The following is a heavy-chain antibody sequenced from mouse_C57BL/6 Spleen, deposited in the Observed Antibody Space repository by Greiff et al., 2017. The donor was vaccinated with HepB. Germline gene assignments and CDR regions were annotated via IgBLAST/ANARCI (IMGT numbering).Heavy chain of an antibody. CDR2: IYPGDGDT. V-gene: IGHV1-82*01. Sequence: QVQLQQSGPELVKPGASVKISCKASGYAFSSSWMNWVKQRPGKGLEWIGRIYPGDGDTNYNGKFKGKATLTADKSSSTAYMQLSSLTSEDSAVYFCARPPTTVVGGFAYWGQGTLVTVSA. J-gene: IGHJ3*01. CDR3: ARPPTTVVGGFAY. D-gene: IGHD1-1*01. CDR1: GYAFSSSW.